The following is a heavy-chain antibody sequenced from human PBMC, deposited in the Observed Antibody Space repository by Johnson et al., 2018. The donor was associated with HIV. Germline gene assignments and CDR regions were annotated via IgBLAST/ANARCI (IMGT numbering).Heavy chain of an antibody. Sequence: EVQLVESGGALVQPGGSLRLSCAASGFTVSNNYMSWVRQAPGKGLEWVSIIYSGDTTYYADSVKGRFTISRDNSRNTLYLQMSSLRAEDTAVYYCARGRGAGSSGAFEIWGQGTMVTVSS. CDR2: IYSGDTT. D-gene: IGHD6-6*01. J-gene: IGHJ3*02. CDR3: ARGRGAGSSGAFEI. CDR1: GFTVSNNY. V-gene: IGHV3-66*01.